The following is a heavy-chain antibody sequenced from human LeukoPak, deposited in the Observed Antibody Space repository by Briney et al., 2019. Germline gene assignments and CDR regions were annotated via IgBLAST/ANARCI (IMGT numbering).Heavy chain of an antibody. CDR1: GYTFTGYY. V-gene: IGHV1-2*02. J-gene: IGHJ3*02. Sequence: GASVKVSCKASGYTFTGYYMHWVRQAPGQGLEWMGWINPNSGGTNYAQKFQGRVTMTRDTSISTAYMELSRLRSDDTAVYYCARDLEGKLERRVLYAFDIWGQGTVVTVSS. CDR2: INPNSGGT. D-gene: IGHD1-1*01. CDR3: ARDLEGKLERRVLYAFDI.